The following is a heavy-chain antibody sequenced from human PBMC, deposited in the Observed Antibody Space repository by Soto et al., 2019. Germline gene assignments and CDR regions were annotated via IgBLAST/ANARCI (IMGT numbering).Heavy chain of an antibody. V-gene: IGHV3-11*06. CDR3: VRSGDNYNLLDY. D-gene: IGHD1-1*01. CDR1: GFTSSDHY. CDR2: SSNSGSFT. Sequence: GGSLRLSCAASGFTSSDHYMSWIRQAPGKGLEWIGYSSNSGSFTRYADSVKGRFSISRDNAKNSLYLQINSLRGDDTATYFCVRSGDNYNLLDYWGQGTPVTVSS. J-gene: IGHJ4*02.